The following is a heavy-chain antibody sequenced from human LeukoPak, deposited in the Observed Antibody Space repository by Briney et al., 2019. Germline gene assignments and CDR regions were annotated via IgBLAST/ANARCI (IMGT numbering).Heavy chain of an antibody. V-gene: IGHV1-2*02. D-gene: IGHD6-19*01. Sequence: ASVKVSCKASGYTFTGYYMHWVRQAPGQGLEWMGWINPNSGGTNYAQKFQGRVTMTRDTSISTAYMELSRLRSDDTAVYYCARKGDSSGWGTFDYWGQGTLVTVSS. J-gene: IGHJ4*02. CDR2: INPNSGGT. CDR1: GYTFTGYY. CDR3: ARKGDSSGWGTFDY.